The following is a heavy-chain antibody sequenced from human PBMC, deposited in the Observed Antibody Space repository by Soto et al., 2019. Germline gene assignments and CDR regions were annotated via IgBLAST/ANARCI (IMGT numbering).Heavy chain of an antibody. J-gene: IGHJ4*02. D-gene: IGHD6-13*01. CDR3: AKDTLRRVAAAAGFDY. CDR2: ISVDGGST. Sequence: GGSMRLSCAASGFTFDDYAMHWVRQAPGKGLEWVSLISVDGGSTYYADSVKGRFTISRDNSKNSLYMQMNSLRTEDTAFYSCAKDTLRRVAAAAGFDYWGQGTLVTVSS. CDR1: GFTFDDYA. V-gene: IGHV3-43*02.